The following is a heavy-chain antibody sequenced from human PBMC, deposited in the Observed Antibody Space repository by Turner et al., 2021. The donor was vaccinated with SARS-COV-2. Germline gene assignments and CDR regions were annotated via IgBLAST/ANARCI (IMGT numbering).Heavy chain of an antibody. CDR2: ISYDGSNK. CDR3: ARDTGDFDL. V-gene: IGHV3-30*03. CDR1: GFNFSSNV. J-gene: IGHJ2*01. D-gene: IGHD3-10*01. Sequence: VQLVETGGGVVQHGRSLRLSCAASGFNFSSNVMHWVRQAPGKGLEWVAVISYDGSNKYYADSVKGRFTISRDNSKNTLYLQMNSLRAEDTAVYYCARDTGDFDLWGRGTLVTVSS.